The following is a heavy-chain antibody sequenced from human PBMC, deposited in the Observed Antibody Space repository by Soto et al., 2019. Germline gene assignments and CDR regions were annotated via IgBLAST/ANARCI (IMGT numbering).Heavy chain of an antibody. CDR2: MNPGSGNT. D-gene: IGHD3-10*01. CDR1: GYTFTNYE. V-gene: IGHV1-8*01. J-gene: IGHJ5*02. Sequence: QVQLVQSGAEVKKPGASVKVSCKASGYTFTNYEINWVRQATGQGLGWMGWMNPGSGNTGYAHKFQGRGTMTRNISISTAYMELSRLGSDDTAIYYCARMAASGSLNWFDPWGQGTLVTVSS. CDR3: ARMAASGSLNWFDP.